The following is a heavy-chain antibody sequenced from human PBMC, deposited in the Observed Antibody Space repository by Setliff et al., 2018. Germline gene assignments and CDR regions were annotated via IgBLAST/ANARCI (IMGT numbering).Heavy chain of an antibody. Sequence: ASVKVSCKASGYTFTDYYVHWVRQAPGQGLQWMGWINANSGGTHSAQKFQGRVTMTRDTSINTAYMELGSLTSDDTAFYYCVRSGKFGMRFWFDQWGQGTLVTVSS. CDR1: GYTFTDYY. D-gene: IGHD1-26*01. V-gene: IGHV1-2*02. J-gene: IGHJ5*02. CDR3: VRSGKFGMRFWFDQ. CDR2: INANSGGT.